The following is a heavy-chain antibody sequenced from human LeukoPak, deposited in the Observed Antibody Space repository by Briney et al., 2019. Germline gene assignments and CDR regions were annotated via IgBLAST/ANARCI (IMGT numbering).Heavy chain of an antibody. D-gene: IGHD1-26*01. Sequence: GGSLRLSCAASGFTFSSYCMHWVRQAPGKGLEWVAFIRYDGSTKYYADSVKGRFTTSRDNSKNTPYLQMNSLRAEDTAVYYCAKDGGAYSGSYPSFVYWGQGTLVTVSS. V-gene: IGHV3-30*02. CDR2: IRYDGSTK. J-gene: IGHJ4*02. CDR1: GFTFSSYC. CDR3: AKDGGAYSGSYPSFVY.